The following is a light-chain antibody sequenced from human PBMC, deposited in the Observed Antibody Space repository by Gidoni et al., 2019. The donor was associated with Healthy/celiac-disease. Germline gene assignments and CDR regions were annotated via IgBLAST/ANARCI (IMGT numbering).Light chain of an antibody. V-gene: IGKV3-15*01. CDR1: QRVSSN. J-gene: IGKJ5*01. CDR3: QQYNNWPPSIT. Sequence: EIVMTQSPATLSVSPGERATLSCRASQRVSSNLAWYQQKPGQAPRLLIYGASTRATGIPARFSGSGSGTEFTLTISSLQSEDVAVYYCQQYNNWPPSITFGQGTRLEIK. CDR2: GAS.